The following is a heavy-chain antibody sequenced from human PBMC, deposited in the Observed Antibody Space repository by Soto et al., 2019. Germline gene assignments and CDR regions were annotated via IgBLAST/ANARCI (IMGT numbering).Heavy chain of an antibody. D-gene: IGHD3-10*01. CDR3: AHYSLLWFGELPNGIMDV. V-gene: IGHV2-5*02. CDR1: GFSLSTSGVG. CDR2: IYWDDDK. J-gene: IGHJ6*03. Sequence: SGPTLVNPTQTLTLTCTFSGFSLSTSGVGVGWIRQPPGKALEWLALIYWDDDKRYSPSLKSRLTITKDTSKNQVVLTMTNMDPVDTATYYCAHYSLLWFGELPNGIMDVWGKGTTVTVSS.